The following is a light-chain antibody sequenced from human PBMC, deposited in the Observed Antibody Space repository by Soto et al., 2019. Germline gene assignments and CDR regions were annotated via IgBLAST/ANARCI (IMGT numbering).Light chain of an antibody. CDR2: GVS. CDR3: QHYGSWYS. V-gene: IGKV3-20*01. J-gene: IGKJ2*01. CDR1: QPIRGDY. Sequence: VLTQSPDIVSMSRGGRATISCRASQPIRGDYLAWYQQRPGQAPRLLMFGVSTRAAGISDRFSGTGSGTDFNLTINSLEPEDVAGYYCQHYGSWYSFGQGTQVEI.